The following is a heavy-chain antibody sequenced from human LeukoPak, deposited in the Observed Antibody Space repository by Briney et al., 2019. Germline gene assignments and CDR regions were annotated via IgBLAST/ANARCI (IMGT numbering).Heavy chain of an antibody. CDR1: GFTFSSYA. V-gene: IGHV3-23*01. CDR2: ISGSGGST. Sequence: GGSLRLSCAASGFTFSSYAMSGVRQAPGKGLEWVSAISGSGGSTYYADSVKGRFTISRDNSKNTLYLQMNSLRAEDTAVYYCAKPLAVAGYYYYYYGMDVWGQGTTVTVTS. CDR3: AKPLAVAGYYYYYYGMDV. J-gene: IGHJ6*02. D-gene: IGHD6-19*01.